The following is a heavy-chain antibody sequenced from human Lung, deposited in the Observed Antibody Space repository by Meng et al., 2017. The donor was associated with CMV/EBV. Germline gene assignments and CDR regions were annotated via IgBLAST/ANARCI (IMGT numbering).Heavy chain of an antibody. CDR2: INPNSGGT. D-gene: IGHD1-26*01. J-gene: IGHJ4*02. Sequence: HVQLVQSGTEVKNPGASVKVPCKASGYTFTGYYMHWVRQAPGQGLAWMGWINPNSGGTNYAQKFQGRVTMTRDTSISTAYMELSRLRSDDTAVYYCATGWGATYRRDYWGKGTLFTVSS. CDR3: ATGWGATYRRDY. V-gene: IGHV1-2*02. CDR1: GYTFTGYY.